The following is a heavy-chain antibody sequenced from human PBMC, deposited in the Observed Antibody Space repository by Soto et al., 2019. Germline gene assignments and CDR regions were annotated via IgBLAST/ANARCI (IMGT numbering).Heavy chain of an antibody. Sequence: LSLNCTVSGDSIRDSFWSWVRQPPGKGLEWIGLVHHTGNTNYNPSLETRVTMLIDASANHFSLTLTSVTPADAAIYYCARGREDHVDHHFGHLFDSWGQGTLVTVSS. V-gene: IGHV4-59*01. CDR2: VHHTGNT. D-gene: IGHD3-10*01. CDR1: GDSIRDSF. CDR3: ARGREDHVDHHFGHLFDS. J-gene: IGHJ4*02.